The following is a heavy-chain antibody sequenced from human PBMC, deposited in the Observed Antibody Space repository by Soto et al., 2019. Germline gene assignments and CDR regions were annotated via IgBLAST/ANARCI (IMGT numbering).Heavy chain of an antibody. CDR2: IYYSGST. CDR1: RGSISNYY. D-gene: IGHD3-10*01. V-gene: IGHV4-59*01. CDR3: ARDGYPYGSGSYYEILPVS. J-gene: IGHJ4*02. Sequence: SETLSLTSTVSRGSISNYYWSWIRQPPGKGLEWIGYIYYSGSTNYNPSLKSRVTISVDTSNNQFSLKLSSVTAADTAVYYCARDGYPYGSGSYYEILPVSWGQGTLVTVSS.